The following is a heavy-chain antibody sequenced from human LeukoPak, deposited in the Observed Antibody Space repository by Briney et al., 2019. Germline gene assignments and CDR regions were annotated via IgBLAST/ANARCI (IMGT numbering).Heavy chain of an antibody. V-gene: IGHV3-7*01. D-gene: IGHD1-26*01. CDR2: IKKDGSET. J-gene: IGHJ4*02. Sequence: GSLRLSCAASGFRSSNYWMNCVRQARGKGLEWVGNIKKDGSETDYVDSVKGRFTISRDNAKNSVSLQMSSLRVEDTAVYFCAGGLGWVYDYWGQGTLVAVSS. CDR1: GFRSSNYW. CDR3: AGGLGWVYDY.